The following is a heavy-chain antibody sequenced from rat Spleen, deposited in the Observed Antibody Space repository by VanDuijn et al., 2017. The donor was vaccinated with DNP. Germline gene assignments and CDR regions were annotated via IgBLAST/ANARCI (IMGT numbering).Heavy chain of an antibody. CDR1: GSTLGTAW. J-gene: IGHJ2*01. D-gene: IGHD1-11*01. Sequence: VQVLEFGGGVVQHVNSQKLACATSGSTLGTAWWYGSRQFPEKRLEWVARIKAKSNNYATDYTESVKGRFTISRDDFKSSIYLQMNNLKEEDNAVYYCAWRINYGGDGYYGRQGVMVTVSS. V-gene: IGHV6-6*01. CDR3: AWRINYGGDGYY. CDR2: IKAKSNNYAT.